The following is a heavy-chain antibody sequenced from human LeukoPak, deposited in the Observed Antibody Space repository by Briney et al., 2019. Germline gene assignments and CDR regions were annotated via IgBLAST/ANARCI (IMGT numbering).Heavy chain of an antibody. CDR3: AKAGVYCSSTSCYENYYYYYMDV. Sequence: GGSLRLSCAASGFTFSSYAMSWVRQAPGKGLEWVSAISGSGGSTYYADSVKGRFTISRDNSKNTLYLQMSSLRADDTAVYYCAKAGVYCSSTSCYENYYYYYMDVWGKGTTVTVSS. V-gene: IGHV3-23*01. CDR1: GFTFSSYA. D-gene: IGHD2-2*01. J-gene: IGHJ6*03. CDR2: ISGSGGST.